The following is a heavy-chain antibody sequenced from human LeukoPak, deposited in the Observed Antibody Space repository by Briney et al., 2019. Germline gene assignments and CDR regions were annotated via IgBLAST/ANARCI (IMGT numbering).Heavy chain of an antibody. J-gene: IGHJ4*02. CDR3: ASGGTYVLDY. D-gene: IGHD3-16*01. Sequence: GGSLRLSCAASGFTFSGYNMNWVRRAPGKGLEWVSFISSSSDYIYYADSLKGRFTISRDNAKNSVYLQMNSLRADDTAVYYCASGGTYVLDYWGQGTLVTVSA. CDR2: ISSSSDYI. CDR1: GFTFSGYN. V-gene: IGHV3-21*01.